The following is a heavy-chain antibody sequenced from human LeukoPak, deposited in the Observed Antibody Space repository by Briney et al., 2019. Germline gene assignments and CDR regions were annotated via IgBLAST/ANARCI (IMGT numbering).Heavy chain of an antibody. J-gene: IGHJ3*02. D-gene: IGHD3-22*01. Sequence: ASVKVSCKASGYTFTGYYMRWVRQAPGQGLEWMGWINPNSGGTNYAQKFQGRVAMTRDTSISTAYMELSRLRSDDTAVYYCARAVKYYYDSSGLNAFDIWGQGTMVTVSS. CDR1: GYTFTGYY. V-gene: IGHV1-2*02. CDR2: INPNSGGT. CDR3: ARAVKYYYDSSGLNAFDI.